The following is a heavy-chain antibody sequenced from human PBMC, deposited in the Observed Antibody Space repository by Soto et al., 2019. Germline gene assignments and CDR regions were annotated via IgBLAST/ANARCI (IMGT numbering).Heavy chain of an antibody. CDR2: VIHTGRT. CDR3: ARGTLVRVYAAFDQ. V-gene: IGHV4-34*01. Sequence: PSDTLSITCAVSGGSFSYYYWTWIRQPPGKGLEWIGEVIHTGRTNYNPSLKSRLTISVDTSRNQFSLMLNSVTAADTALYFCARGTLVRVYAAFDQWGQGTLVTVSS. J-gene: IGHJ4*02. D-gene: IGHD2-8*01. CDR1: GGSFSYYY.